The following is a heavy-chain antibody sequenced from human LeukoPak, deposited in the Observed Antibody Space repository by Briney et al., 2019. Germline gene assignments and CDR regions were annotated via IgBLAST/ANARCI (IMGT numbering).Heavy chain of an antibody. D-gene: IGHD3-22*01. J-gene: IGHJ5*02. CDR2: IIPIFGTA. Sequence: SVKVSCKASGGTFSSYAISWVRQAPGQGLEWMGGIIPIFGTANYAQKFQGRVTITADESTSTAYMELSSLRSEDTAAYYCARRNTEHYYDSSGFREFDPWGQGTLVTVSS. CDR3: ARRNTEHYYDSSGFREFDP. CDR1: GGTFSSYA. V-gene: IGHV1-69*13.